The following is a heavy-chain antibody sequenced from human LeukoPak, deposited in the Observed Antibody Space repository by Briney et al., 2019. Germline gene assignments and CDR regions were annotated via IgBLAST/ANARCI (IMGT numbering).Heavy chain of an antibody. CDR3: ARSPKFSGYYSPFDY. Sequence: RASVKVSCKASGGTFSSYAISWVRQAPGRGLEWMGGIIPIFGTANYAQKFQGRVTITTDESTSTAYMELSSLRSEDTAVYYCARSPKFSGYYSPFDYWGQGTLVTVSS. CDR1: GGTFSSYA. J-gene: IGHJ4*02. CDR2: IIPIFGTA. D-gene: IGHD3-22*01. V-gene: IGHV1-69*05.